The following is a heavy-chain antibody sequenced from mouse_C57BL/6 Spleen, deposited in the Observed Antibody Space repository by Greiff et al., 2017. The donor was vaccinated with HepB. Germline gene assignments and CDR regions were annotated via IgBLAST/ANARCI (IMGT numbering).Heavy chain of an antibody. Sequence: EVRLVESGEGLVKPGGSLKLSCAASGFTFSSYAMSWVRQTPEKRLEWVAYISSGGDYIYYADTVKGRFTISRDNARNTLYLQMSSLKSEDTAMYYCTRDWDGYYSFAYWGQGTLVTVSA. CDR1: GFTFSSYA. CDR2: ISSGGDYI. D-gene: IGHD2-3*01. J-gene: IGHJ3*01. V-gene: IGHV5-9-1*02. CDR3: TRDWDGYYSFAY.